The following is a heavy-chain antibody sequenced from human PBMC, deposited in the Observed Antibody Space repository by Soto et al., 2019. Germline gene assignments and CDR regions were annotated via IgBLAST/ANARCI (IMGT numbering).Heavy chain of an antibody. CDR3: ARSAYYDILSGYYNVMGY. V-gene: IGHV1-18*01. CDR2: TSAYNGNT. D-gene: IGHD3-9*01. Sequence: QVQLVQSGAEVKKPGASVKVSCKASGYTFTSYGISWVRQAPGQGLEWMGWTSAYNGNTNYAQKLQGRVTMTTDTSTSTAYIELRSLISDDTAVYYCARSAYYDILSGYYNVMGYWGQGTLVTVSS. J-gene: IGHJ4*02. CDR1: GYTFTSYG.